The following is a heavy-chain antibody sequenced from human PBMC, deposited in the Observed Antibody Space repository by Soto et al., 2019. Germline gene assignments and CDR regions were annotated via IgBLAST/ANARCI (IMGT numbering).Heavy chain of an antibody. CDR2: ISSSSSYI. J-gene: IGHJ4*02. D-gene: IGHD3-3*01. CDR3: ARDTSFLEWLFRYDY. Sequence: GGSLRLSCAASGFTFSSYSMNWVRQAPGKGLEWVSSISSSSSYIYYADSVKGRFTISRDNAKNSLYLQMNSLRAEDTAVYYCARDTSFLEWLFRYDYWGQGTLVTVSS. CDR1: GFTFSSYS. V-gene: IGHV3-21*01.